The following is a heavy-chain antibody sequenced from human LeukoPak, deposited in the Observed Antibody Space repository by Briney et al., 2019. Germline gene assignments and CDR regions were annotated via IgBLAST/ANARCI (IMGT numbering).Heavy chain of an antibody. Sequence: EDVKISCKGFGYSFSTYWIAWVRQMPGKGLEWMGIIYPRDSDTRYSPSFQGQVTISADKTISTAYLHWSSLKASDTAIYYCARSRGASDYWGQGTLVSVSS. J-gene: IGHJ4*02. CDR2: IYPRDSDT. D-gene: IGHD4/OR15-4a*01. CDR3: ARSRGASDY. CDR1: GYSFSTYW. V-gene: IGHV5-51*01.